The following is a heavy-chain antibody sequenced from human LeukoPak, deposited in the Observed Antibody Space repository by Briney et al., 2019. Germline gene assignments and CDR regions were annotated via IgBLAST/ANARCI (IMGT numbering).Heavy chain of an antibody. CDR3: AKNLPYYGSGSYYKIGWFDP. Sequence: SETLSLTCTVSGGSISSYYWSWIRQPPGKGLEWIGYIYYSGSTNYNPSLKSRVTISVDTSKNQFSLKLSSVTAADTAVYYCAKNLPYYGSGSYYKIGWFDPWGQGTLVTVSS. D-gene: IGHD3-10*01. CDR1: GGSISSYY. CDR2: IYYSGST. J-gene: IGHJ5*02. V-gene: IGHV4-59*12.